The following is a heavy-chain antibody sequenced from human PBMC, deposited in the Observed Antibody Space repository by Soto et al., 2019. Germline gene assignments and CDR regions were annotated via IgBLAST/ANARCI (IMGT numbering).Heavy chain of an antibody. V-gene: IGHV1-18*04. CDR3: ARDLSASVVPAAENWFDP. CDR2: ISAYNGNT. J-gene: IGHJ5*02. D-gene: IGHD2-2*01. CDR1: GYTFTSYG. Sequence: QVQLVKSGAEVKKPGASVKVSCKASGYTFTSYGISWVRQAPEQGLEWMGRISAYNGNTNYAQKLQGRVTMTTDTATRTAYMELRSLRSDDTAVYYCARDLSASVVPAAENWFDPWGQGTLVTVSS.